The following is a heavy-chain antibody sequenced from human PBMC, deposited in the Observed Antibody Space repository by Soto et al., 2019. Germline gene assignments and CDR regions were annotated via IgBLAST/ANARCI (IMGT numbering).Heavy chain of an antibody. V-gene: IGHV4-4*02. CDR3: ARTRQSCTTSRCHDVYFDF. D-gene: IGHD2-8*01. Sequence: XGTLSLTSAVFGDSMNTNNWWGWVRQTPGKGLEWIGEIHHNGDTTYTPSLKSRVTMSLDKSKYHFSLSLTSVTAADTAVYYCARTRQSCTTSRCHDVYFDFWGRGTLVTVSS. J-gene: IGHJ4*02. CDR1: GDSMNTNNW. CDR2: IHHNGDT.